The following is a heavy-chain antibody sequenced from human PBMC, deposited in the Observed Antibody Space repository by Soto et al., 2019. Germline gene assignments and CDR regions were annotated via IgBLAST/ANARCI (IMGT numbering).Heavy chain of an antibody. Sequence: TGGSLRLSCAASGFTFNIYGMHWVRQAPDKGLEWVALISYDGSNQHYADSVKGRFTISRDNSKNTLFLQMNSLRADDTAVYYCAKDQASGQGSFDSWGQGTLVTVSS. CDR2: ISYDGSNQ. V-gene: IGHV3-30*18. CDR3: AKDQASGQGSFDS. CDR1: GFTFNIYG. J-gene: IGHJ4*02.